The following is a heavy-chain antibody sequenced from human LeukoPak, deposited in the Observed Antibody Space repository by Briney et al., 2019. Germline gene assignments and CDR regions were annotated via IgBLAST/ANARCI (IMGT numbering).Heavy chain of an antibody. J-gene: IGHJ4*02. CDR2: IYYSGST. CDR1: GGSISSYY. Sequence: PSETLSLTCTVSGGSISSYYWSWIRQPPGKGLEWIGDIYYSGSTNYNPSLKSRVTISVDTSKNQFSLKLSSVTAADTAVYYCARLYDSSGYSTDYWGQGTLVTVSS. CDR3: ARLYDSSGYSTDY. D-gene: IGHD3-22*01. V-gene: IGHV4-59*01.